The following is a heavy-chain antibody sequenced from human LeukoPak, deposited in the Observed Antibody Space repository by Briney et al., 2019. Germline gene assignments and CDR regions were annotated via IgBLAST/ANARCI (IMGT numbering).Heavy chain of an antibody. CDR1: GYTFTVHY. J-gene: IGHJ6*03. V-gene: IGHV1-2*06. Sequence: ASVNVSCKTSGYTFTVHYMNWVRQAPGQGLEWMGRINPTTGVANYAQKFQGRITVTRDTSINTAYMELSSLRSDDTAVYYCARLDRNYYYLHVWGQGTTVTVSS. CDR2: INPTTGVA. CDR3: ARLDRNYYYLHV. D-gene: IGHD1-1*01.